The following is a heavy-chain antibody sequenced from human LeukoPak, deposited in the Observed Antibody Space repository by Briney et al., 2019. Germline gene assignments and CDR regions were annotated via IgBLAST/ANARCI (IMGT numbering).Heavy chain of an antibody. Sequence: GGSLRLSCAASGFTFSSYAMHWVRQAPGKGLEYISVISSDGGTTYYANSVKGKFTISRDNSKNTLYLQMGSLRAEDMAVYYCAREVDDAFDIWGQGTMVTVSS. CDR3: AREVDDAFDI. J-gene: IGHJ3*02. V-gene: IGHV3-64*01. CDR1: GFTFSSYA. CDR2: ISSDGGTT.